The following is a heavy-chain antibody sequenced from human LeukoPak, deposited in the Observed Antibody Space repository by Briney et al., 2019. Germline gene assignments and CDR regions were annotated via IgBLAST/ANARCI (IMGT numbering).Heavy chain of an antibody. Sequence: GGSLRLSCAASGFTVSSNYMSWVRQAPGKGLEWVSVIYSGGSTYYAVSVKGRFTISRDNSKNTLYLQMNSLRAEDTAVYYCVRDRDYYDSSPYHLDAFDIWGQGTMVTVSS. CDR1: GFTVSSNY. V-gene: IGHV3-66*01. D-gene: IGHD3-22*01. CDR2: IYSGGST. CDR3: VRDRDYYDSSPYHLDAFDI. J-gene: IGHJ3*02.